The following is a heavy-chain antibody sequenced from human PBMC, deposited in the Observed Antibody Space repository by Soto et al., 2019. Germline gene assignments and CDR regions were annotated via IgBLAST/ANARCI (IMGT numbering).Heavy chain of an antibody. Sequence: GGSLRLSCAASGISVSSDYMTWVRQSPGKGLEWVSVIYSGGNTFYAESMKGRFTISRDTSKNTLYLQMNSLRAEDTAVYYCARGPRTAAGNSLDYWGQGTLVTVSS. CDR1: GISVSSDY. CDR2: IYSGGNT. CDR3: ARGPRTAAGNSLDY. V-gene: IGHV3-66*01. D-gene: IGHD6-13*01. J-gene: IGHJ4*02.